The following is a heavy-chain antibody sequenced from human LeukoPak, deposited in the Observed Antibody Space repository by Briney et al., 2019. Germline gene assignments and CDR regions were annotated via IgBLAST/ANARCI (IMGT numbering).Heavy chain of an antibody. CDR3: ARDLTHRRNYDNSGYQIVPAF. V-gene: IGHV1-18*01. CDR1: GYILTSYG. D-gene: IGHD3-22*01. J-gene: IGHJ4*02. CDR2: ISGYNGHT. Sequence: ASVKVSCKASGYILTSYGISWMRQAPGQGLEWMGWISGYNGHTKYAQKVQARVTMTTDTSTSTAYMELRSLRSDDTAVYYCARDLTHRRNYDNSGYQIVPAFWGQGTLVTVSS.